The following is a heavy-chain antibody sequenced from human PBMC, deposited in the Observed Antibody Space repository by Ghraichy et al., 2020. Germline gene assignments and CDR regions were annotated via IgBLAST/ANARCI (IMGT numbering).Heavy chain of an antibody. CDR1: GFTFSRYA. D-gene: IGHD3-9*01. CDR2: ISGSGGNT. CDR3: AKSGFYDILTGYSSYCDY. V-gene: IGHV3-23*01. J-gene: IGHJ4*02. Sequence: LSLTCAASGFTFSRYAMSWVRQAPGKGLEWVSTISGSGGNTYYADSVKGRFTISRDNSKNTLYLQMHSLRAEDAAVYYCAKSGFYDILTGYSSYCDYWGQGTLVTVSS.